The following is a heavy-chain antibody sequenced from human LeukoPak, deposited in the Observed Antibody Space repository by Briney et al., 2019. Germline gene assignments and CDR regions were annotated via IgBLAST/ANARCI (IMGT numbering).Heavy chain of an antibody. CDR2: ISYDGSNK. CDR1: GFTFSSYA. J-gene: IGHJ4*02. V-gene: IGHV3-30*01. CDR3: ARGGGREVYCSSTSCYDY. D-gene: IGHD2-2*01. Sequence: PGRSLRLSCAASGFTFSSYAIHWVRQAPGKGLEWVAVISYDGSNKYYADSVKGRFTISRDNSKNTLYLQMNSLRAEDTAVYYCARGGGREVYCSSTSCYDYWGQGTLVTVSS.